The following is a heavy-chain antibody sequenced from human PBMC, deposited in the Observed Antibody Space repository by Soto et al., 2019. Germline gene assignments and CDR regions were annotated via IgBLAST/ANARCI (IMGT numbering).Heavy chain of an antibody. D-gene: IGHD3-10*02. Sequence: GGSLRLSCEGSGFIFSNNGMHWVRQAPGKGLEWVAFMSYDGSAKFLADSVKGRFTISRDNSKGTLFLHMSSLRAEDTAMYYYAIVRVADLPLDLWGQGTLVTVSS. CDR3: AIVRVADLPLDL. V-gene: IGHV3-30*02. CDR1: GFIFSNNG. J-gene: IGHJ5*02. CDR2: MSYDGSAK.